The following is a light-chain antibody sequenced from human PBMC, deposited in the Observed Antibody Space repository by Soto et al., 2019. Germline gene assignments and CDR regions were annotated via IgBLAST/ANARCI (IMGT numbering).Light chain of an antibody. Sequence: ENVLTQSPGTLSLSPGERATLSCRASQSFSSRYLAWYQQKPGLAPRLLIYGASTRATGVPDRFSGSGSGTDFTLTISRLEPEDFALYYCQQYHTSPLTLGQGTKVDIK. V-gene: IGKV3-20*01. CDR1: QSFSSRY. J-gene: IGKJ1*01. CDR2: GAS. CDR3: QQYHTSPLT.